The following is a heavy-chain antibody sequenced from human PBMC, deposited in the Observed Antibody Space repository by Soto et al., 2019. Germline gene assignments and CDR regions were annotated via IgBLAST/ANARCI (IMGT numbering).Heavy chain of an antibody. CDR2: ISWNSGSI. D-gene: IGHD6-19*01. CDR3: AKDTGHIAVAGDFDY. V-gene: IGHV3-9*01. CDR1: GSTFSNSG. J-gene: IGHJ4*02. Sequence: GGCLRLSCAASGSTFSNSGMHWVRQAPGKGLEWVSGISWNSGSIGYADSVKGRFTISRDNAKNSLYLQMNSLRAEDTALYYCAKDTGHIAVAGDFDYWGQGTLVTFSS.